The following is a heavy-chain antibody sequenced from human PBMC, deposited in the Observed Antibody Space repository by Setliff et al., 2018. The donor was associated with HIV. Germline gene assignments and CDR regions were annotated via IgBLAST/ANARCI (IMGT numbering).Heavy chain of an antibody. J-gene: IGHJ3*02. CDR1: GGSLSSGSFY. CDR3: ARAVTPNDSDLSADLRCGFDI. CDR2: IYSTGTT. D-gene: IGHD2-8*01. V-gene: IGHV4-61*02. Sequence: PSETLSLTCTVSGGSLSSGSFYWTWIRQHAGKGLEWIGRIYSTGTTNYNPSLKGRVTISVDTSKNQFSLKLSSVIAADTAVYYCARAVTPNDSDLSADLRCGFDIWGQGTVVTVSS.